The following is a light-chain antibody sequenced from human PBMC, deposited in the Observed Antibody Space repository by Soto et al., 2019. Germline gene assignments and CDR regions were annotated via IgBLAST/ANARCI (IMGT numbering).Light chain of an antibody. CDR3: SSYAVSDSLV. CDR1: SSDVGGYDY. CDR2: EVN. V-gene: IGLV2-8*01. J-gene: IGLJ2*01. Sequence: QSALTQPPSASGSPGQSVTNSCTGTSSDVGGYDYVSWYQQHPGKVPKLMIYEVNKRPSGVPDRFSGSKSGNTASLTVSGLQTEDEADYYCSSYAVSDSLVFGGGTQLTVL.